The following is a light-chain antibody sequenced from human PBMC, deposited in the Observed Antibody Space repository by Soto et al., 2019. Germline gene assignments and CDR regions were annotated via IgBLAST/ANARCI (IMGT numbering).Light chain of an antibody. CDR1: SSNIGINT. CDR2: GNN. CDR3: ATWDDSLGVHV. V-gene: IGLV1-44*01. J-gene: IGLJ1*01. Sequence: QSVLTQPPSASGTPGQTITISCSGGSSNIGINTVSWYEHLPGTAPRLLIYGNNQRPSGVPDRFSGSKSGTSASLAISGLQSEDEAHYYCATWDDSLGVHVFGTGTKLTVL.